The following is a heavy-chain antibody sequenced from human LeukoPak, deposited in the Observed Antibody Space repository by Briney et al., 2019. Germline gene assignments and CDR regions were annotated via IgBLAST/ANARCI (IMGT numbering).Heavy chain of an antibody. D-gene: IGHD3-22*01. CDR3: AREGYYDSSGYEGEADY. Sequence: GGSLRLSCAASGFTFSSYSMNWVRQAPGRGLEWVSSISSSSSYIYYADSVKGRFTISRDNAKNSLYLQMNSLRAEDTAVYYCAREGYYDSSGYEGEADYWGQGTLVTVSS. CDR1: GFTFSSYS. CDR2: ISSSSSYI. V-gene: IGHV3-21*01. J-gene: IGHJ4*02.